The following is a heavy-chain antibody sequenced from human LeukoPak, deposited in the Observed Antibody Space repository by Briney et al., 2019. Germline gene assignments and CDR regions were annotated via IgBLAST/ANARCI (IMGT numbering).Heavy chain of an antibody. J-gene: IGHJ6*02. V-gene: IGHV1-8*02. CDR1: GYTFTSYD. CDR3: ARWGYSSGWSYYYGMDV. D-gene: IGHD6-19*01. CDR2: MNPNSGNT. Sequence: PGASVTVSCKASGYTFTSYDINWVRQATGQGLEWMGWMNPNSGNTGYAQKFQGRVTMTRNTSISTAYTELSSLRSEDTAVYYCARWGYSSGWSYYYGMDVWGQGTTVTVSS.